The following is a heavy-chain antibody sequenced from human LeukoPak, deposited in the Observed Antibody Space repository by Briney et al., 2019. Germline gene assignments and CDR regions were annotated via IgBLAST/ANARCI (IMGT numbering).Heavy chain of an antibody. CDR2: IYTSGST. J-gene: IGHJ5*02. D-gene: IGHD3-10*01. V-gene: IGHV4-61*02. CDR3: ARWAIFGGWFDP. CDR1: GGSISGGSYY. Sequence: SETLSLTCTVSGGSISGGSYYWSWIRQPAGKGLEWIGRIYTSGSTNYNPSLKSRVTISVDTSKNQFSLKLSSVTAADTAVYYCARWAIFGGWFDPWGQGTLVTVSS.